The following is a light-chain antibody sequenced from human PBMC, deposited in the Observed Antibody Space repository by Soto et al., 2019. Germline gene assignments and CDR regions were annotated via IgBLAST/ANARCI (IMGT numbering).Light chain of an antibody. J-gene: IGKJ1*01. Sequence: DIVMTQSPDSLAVSLGERATINCKSSQSVLYSSNNKNYLAWYQQKPGQPPKLLIYWASTRESGGPDRFSGSGSGTDFTLTISSLQAEDVAVYYCQQYYSTLTWTFGQGTKVEI. CDR3: QQYYSTLTWT. CDR2: WAS. CDR1: QSVLYSSNNKNY. V-gene: IGKV4-1*01.